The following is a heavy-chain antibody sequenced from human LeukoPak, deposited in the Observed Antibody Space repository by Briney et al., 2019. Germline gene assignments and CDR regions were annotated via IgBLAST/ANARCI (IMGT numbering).Heavy chain of an antibody. Sequence: WASVTVSCTASGYTFTSYYMHWVRQAPGQGLEWMGIINPSGGSTSYAQKFQGRVTMTRDTSTSTVYMELSSLRSEDTAVCYCARGKGLAVAGTLNYFDYWGQGTLVTVSS. J-gene: IGHJ4*02. V-gene: IGHV1-46*01. CDR1: GYTFTSYY. CDR2: INPSGGST. D-gene: IGHD6-19*01. CDR3: ARGKGLAVAGTLNYFDY.